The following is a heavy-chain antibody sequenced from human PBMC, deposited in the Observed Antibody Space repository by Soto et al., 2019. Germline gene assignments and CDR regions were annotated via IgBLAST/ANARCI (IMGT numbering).Heavy chain of an antibody. CDR1: GFTFSSYA. J-gene: IGHJ6*03. CDR3: AKFPPRELYYYYYHMDV. D-gene: IGHD1-7*01. V-gene: IGHV3-23*01. Sequence: GGSLRLSCAASGFTFSSYAMSWVRQAPGKGLEWVSAISGSGGSTYYADSVKGRFTISRDNSKNTLYLQMNSLRAEDTAVYYCAKFPPRELYYYYYHMDVWGKGTTVTVSS. CDR2: ISGSGGST.